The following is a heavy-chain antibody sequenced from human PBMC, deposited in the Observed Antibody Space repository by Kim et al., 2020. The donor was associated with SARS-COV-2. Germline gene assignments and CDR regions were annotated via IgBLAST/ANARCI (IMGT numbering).Heavy chain of an antibody. CDR1: GGSISSYY. V-gene: IGHV4-59*01. D-gene: IGHD6-13*01. Sequence: SETLSLTCTVSGGSISSYYWSWIRQPPGKGLEWIGYIYYSGSTNYNPSLESRVTISVDTSKNQFSLKLSSVTAADTAVYYCARVGGAAASNYWGQGTLVTVSS. CDR2: IYYSGST. CDR3: ARVGGAAASNY. J-gene: IGHJ4*02.